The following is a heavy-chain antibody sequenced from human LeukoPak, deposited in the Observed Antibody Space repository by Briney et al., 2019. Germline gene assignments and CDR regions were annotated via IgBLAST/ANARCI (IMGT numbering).Heavy chain of an antibody. CDR3: ARDGNSGKAFDI. CDR2: IYYSGST. Sequence: SETLSLTCTVSGGSISSYYWSWIRQPPGKGLEWIGYIYYSGSTIYNPSLKSRVTISVDTSKNQSSLKLSSVTAADTAVYYCARDGNSGKAFDIWGQGTMVTVSS. CDR1: GGSISSYY. J-gene: IGHJ3*02. D-gene: IGHD5-18*01. V-gene: IGHV4-59*01.